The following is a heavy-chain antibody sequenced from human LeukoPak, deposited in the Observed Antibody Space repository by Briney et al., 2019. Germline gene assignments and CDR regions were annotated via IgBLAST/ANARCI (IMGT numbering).Heavy chain of an antibody. CDR3: AKDVRYCSGGDCYGWFDH. V-gene: IGHV3-23*01. CDR2: IIAGGSRK. CDR1: GFTFNTYA. J-gene: IGHJ5*02. Sequence: GGSLRLSCAASGFTFNTYAMAWVRQAPGKGLEWVSSIIAGGSRKYYADSAKGRFTISRDNSKNTMYLQMNSLRPEDTAVYYCAKDVRYCSGGDCYGWFDHWGQGTLVTVSS. D-gene: IGHD2-15*01.